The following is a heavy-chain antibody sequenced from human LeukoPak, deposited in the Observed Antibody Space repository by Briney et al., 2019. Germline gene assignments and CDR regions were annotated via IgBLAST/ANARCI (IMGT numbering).Heavy chain of an antibody. CDR3: AKSTSPLYYYYGMDV. CDR2: ISGSGGST. D-gene: IGHD2-2*01. J-gene: IGHJ6*02. V-gene: IGHV3-23*01. Sequence: GGSLRLSCAASGFTFSNYAMSWVRQAPGKGLEWVSTISGSGGSTYYADSVKGRFTISRDNSKNTLYLQLNSLRAEDTAVYYCAKSTSPLYYYYGMDVWGQGATVTVSS. CDR1: GFTFSNYA.